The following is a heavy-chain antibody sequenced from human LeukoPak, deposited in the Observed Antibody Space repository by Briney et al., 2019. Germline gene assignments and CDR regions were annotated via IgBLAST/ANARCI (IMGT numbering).Heavy chain of an antibody. V-gene: IGHV4-59*08. CDR1: GGSISSYY. Sequence: PSETLSLTCTVSGGSISSYYWSWIRQPPGKGLEWIGYIYYSGSTNYNPSLKSRVTISVDTSKNQFSLKLRSVTAADTAVYYCAKLYGDYLSPIHYWGQGTLVTVSS. CDR3: AKLYGDYLSPIHY. D-gene: IGHD4-17*01. CDR2: IYYSGST. J-gene: IGHJ4*02.